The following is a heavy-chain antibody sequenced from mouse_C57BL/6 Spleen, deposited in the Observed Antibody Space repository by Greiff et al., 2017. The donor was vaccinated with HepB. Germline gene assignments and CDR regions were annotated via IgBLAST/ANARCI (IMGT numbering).Heavy chain of an antibody. V-gene: IGHV1-76*01. D-gene: IGHD2-2*01. CDR2: IYPGSGNT. Sequence: QVQLQQSGAELVRPGASVKLSCKASGYTFTDYYINWVQQRPGQGLEWIARIYPGSGNTYYNEKFKGKATLTAEKSSSTAYMQLSSLTSEVSAVYVCARGNGYYFDYWGQGTTLTVSS. J-gene: IGHJ2*01. CDR1: GYTFTDYY. CDR3: ARGNGYYFDY.